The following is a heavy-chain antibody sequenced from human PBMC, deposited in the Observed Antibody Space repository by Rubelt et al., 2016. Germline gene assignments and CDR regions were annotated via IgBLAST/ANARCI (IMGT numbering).Heavy chain of an antibody. CDR2: SGST. Sequence: SGSTYYNPSLKSRVTISVDTSKNQFSLKLSSVTAADTAVYYCARGKYYYGSWSPNYYYYYYMDVWGKGTTVTVSS. J-gene: IGHJ6*03. D-gene: IGHD3-10*01. V-gene: IGHV4-39*01. CDR3: ARGKYYYGSWSPNYYYYYYMDV.